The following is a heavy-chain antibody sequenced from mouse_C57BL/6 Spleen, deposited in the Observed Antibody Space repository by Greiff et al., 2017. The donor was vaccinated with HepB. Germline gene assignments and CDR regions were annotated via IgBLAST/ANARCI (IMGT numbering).Heavy chain of an antibody. J-gene: IGHJ2*01. Sequence: EVQGVESGGGLVKPGGSLKLSCAASGFTFSSYAMSWVRQTPEKRLEWVATISDGGSYTYYPDNVKGRFTISRDNAKNNLYLQMSHLKSEDTAMYYCARDGCTRPFDYWGQCTTLTVSS. CDR3: ARDGCTRPFDY. D-gene: IGHD2-14*01. CDR1: GFTFSSYA. CDR2: ISDGGSYT. V-gene: IGHV5-4*01.